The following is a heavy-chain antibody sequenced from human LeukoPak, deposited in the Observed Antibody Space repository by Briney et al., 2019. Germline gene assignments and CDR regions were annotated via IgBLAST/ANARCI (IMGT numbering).Heavy chain of an antibody. J-gene: IGHJ4*02. D-gene: IGHD3-10*01. V-gene: IGHV3-30*02. CDR2: IRYDGSSK. Sequence: PGGSLRLSCAASGFTFSNSGMHWVRQAPGKGLEWVAFIRYDGSSKYYADSVKGRFTISRDNSKNTLYLQMNSLRTEDTAVYYCAKDFYGSGSYLGYSYFDYWGQGTLVTVSS. CDR1: GFTFSNSG. CDR3: AKDFYGSGSYLGYSYFDY.